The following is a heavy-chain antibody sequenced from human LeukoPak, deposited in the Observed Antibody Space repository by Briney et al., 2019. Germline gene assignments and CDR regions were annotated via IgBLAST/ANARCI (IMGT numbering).Heavy chain of an antibody. V-gene: IGHV4-59*01. CDR2: IYYSGST. CDR3: ARERGYDFWSGYRLTGWFDP. CDR1: GGSISSYY. D-gene: IGHD3-3*01. J-gene: IGHJ5*02. Sequence: PSETXSLTCTVSGGSISSYYWSWIRQPPGKGLEWIGYIYYSGSTNYNPSLKSRGTISVDTSKNQFSLKLSSVTAADTAVYYCARERGYDFWSGYRLTGWFDPWGQGTLVTVSS.